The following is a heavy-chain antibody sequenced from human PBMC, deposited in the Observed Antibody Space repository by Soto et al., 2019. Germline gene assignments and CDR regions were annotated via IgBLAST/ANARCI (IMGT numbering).Heavy chain of an antibody. CDR1: GYTFTTYG. V-gene: IGHV1-18*04. Sequence: QVQVVQSGAEVKKPGASVKVSCKSSGYTFTTYGISWVRQAPGQGLEWMGWISPYNGDTKYAQKLQGRVTMTTDTSTSTGHMELRSLTSDDTAVYYCASTRSYGSDRHFDYWGQGTLVTVSS. J-gene: IGHJ4*02. D-gene: IGHD3-10*01. CDR2: ISPYNGDT. CDR3: ASTRSYGSDRHFDY.